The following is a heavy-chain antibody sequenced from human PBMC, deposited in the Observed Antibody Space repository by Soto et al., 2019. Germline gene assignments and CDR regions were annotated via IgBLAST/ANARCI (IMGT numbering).Heavy chain of an antibody. J-gene: IGHJ4*02. D-gene: IGHD3-22*01. Sequence: EVQLVQSGAEVKKPGESLKISCKGSGYSFTSYWIGWVRQMPGKGLEWMGIIYPGDSDTRYSPSFQGQVTISADKSISTAYLQWSGLKASDTAMYYCARSHDSSGYYPPYPSYYFDYWGQGTLVTVSS. V-gene: IGHV5-51*03. CDR2: IYPGDSDT. CDR1: GYSFTSYW. CDR3: ARSHDSSGYYPPYPSYYFDY.